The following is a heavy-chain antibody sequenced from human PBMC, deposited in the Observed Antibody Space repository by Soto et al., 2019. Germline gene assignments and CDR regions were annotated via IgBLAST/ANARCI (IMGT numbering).Heavy chain of an antibody. CDR1: GGTFSSYA. D-gene: IGHD3-3*01. CDR3: ARVRVRFLEWLGSEG. J-gene: IGHJ4*02. V-gene: IGHV1-69*12. Sequence: QVQLVQSGAEVKKPGSSVKVSCKASGGTFSSYAISWVRQAPGQGLEWMGGIIPIFGTANYAQKFQGRVTITAEESTGTAYMELSSLRSEDTAVYYCARVRVRFLEWLGSEGWGQGTLVTVSS. CDR2: IIPIFGTA.